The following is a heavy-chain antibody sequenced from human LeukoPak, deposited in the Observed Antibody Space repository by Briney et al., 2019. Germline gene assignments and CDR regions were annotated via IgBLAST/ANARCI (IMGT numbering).Heavy chain of an antibody. CDR3: ARYCSSRSCQFDP. Sequence: ASVKVSCKASGYTFTNYGISWVRQAPGQGLEWMGWISAYNGNTNYAQKLQGRVTMTTDTSTSTAYMELRSLRSGDTAVYYCARYCSSRSCQFDPWGQGTLVTVSS. D-gene: IGHD2-2*01. CDR1: GYTFTNYG. J-gene: IGHJ5*02. CDR2: ISAYNGNT. V-gene: IGHV1-18*01.